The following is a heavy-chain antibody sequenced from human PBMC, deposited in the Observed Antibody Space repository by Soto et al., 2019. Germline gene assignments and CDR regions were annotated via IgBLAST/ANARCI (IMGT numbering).Heavy chain of an antibody. CDR1: GYTFSSYA. CDR3: AKGDTAMVTDQYGMDV. CDR2: ISGSGGST. J-gene: IGHJ6*02. Sequence: SCKASGYTFSSYAMSWVRQAPGKGLEWVSAISGSGGSTYYADSVKGRFTISRDNSKNTLYLQMNSLRAEDTAVYYCAKGDTAMVTDQYGMDVWGQGTTVTVSS. V-gene: IGHV3-23*01. D-gene: IGHD5-18*01.